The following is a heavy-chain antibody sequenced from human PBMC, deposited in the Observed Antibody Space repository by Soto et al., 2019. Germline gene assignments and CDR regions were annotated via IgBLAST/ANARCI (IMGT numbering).Heavy chain of an antibody. D-gene: IGHD4-17*01. CDR1: GGSISSYY. V-gene: IGHV4-59*08. CDR3: ARLYGVKRGTFDV. CDR2: IYYSGST. Sequence: PSETLSLTCTVSGGSISSYYWSWIRQPPGKGLKWIGYIYYSGSTNYNPSLKSRVTLSVDTSKNQFSLKLSSVTAADTAMYYCARLYGVKRGTFDVWGQGTMVTVSS. J-gene: IGHJ3*01.